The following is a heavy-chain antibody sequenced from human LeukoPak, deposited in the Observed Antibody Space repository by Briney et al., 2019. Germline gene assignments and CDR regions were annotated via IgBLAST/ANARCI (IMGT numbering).Heavy chain of an antibody. CDR2: SSYSGST. V-gene: IGHV4-30-4*01. CDR3: ARVSPTDSSSWYFQH. D-gene: IGHD6-13*01. J-gene: IGHJ1*01. CDR1: GVSISSADYY. Sequence: SETLSLTCTVSGVSISSADYYWSWIRQPPGKGLEWIGYSSYSGSTSYNPSLNSRVTISVDTSKNQFSLRLSSVTAADTDVYYCARVSPTDSSSWYFQHWGQGTLVTVSS.